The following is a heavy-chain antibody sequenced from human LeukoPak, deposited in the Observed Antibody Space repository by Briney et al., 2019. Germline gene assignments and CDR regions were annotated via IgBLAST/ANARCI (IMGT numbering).Heavy chain of an antibody. D-gene: IGHD5-24*01. J-gene: IGHJ6*02. Sequence: SETLSLTCAVSGGSISSGGYSWSWIRQPPGKGLEWIGYIYHGGSTYYNPSLKSRVTISVDRSKNQFSLKLSSVTAADTAVYYCARGKMATITDYYYYYGMDVWGQGTTVTVSS. CDR1: GGSISSGGYS. CDR2: IYHGGST. V-gene: IGHV4-30-2*01. CDR3: ARGKMATITDYYYYYGMDV.